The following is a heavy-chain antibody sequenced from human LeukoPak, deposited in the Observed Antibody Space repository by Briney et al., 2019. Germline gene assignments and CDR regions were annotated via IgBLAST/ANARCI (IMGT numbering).Heavy chain of an antibody. Sequence: GGSLRLSCAASGFTFSTYVMNWFRQAPGKGLEWVSTNSVGAEYIFYADSVKGRFTISRDDSNNALYLQMHSLRAEDTALYYCASGPPFLKYFEYWGQGTLVTVSS. J-gene: IGHJ4*02. V-gene: IGHV3-23*01. CDR2: NSVGAEYI. CDR3: ASGPPFLKYFEY. CDR1: GFTFSTYV. D-gene: IGHD3-3*01.